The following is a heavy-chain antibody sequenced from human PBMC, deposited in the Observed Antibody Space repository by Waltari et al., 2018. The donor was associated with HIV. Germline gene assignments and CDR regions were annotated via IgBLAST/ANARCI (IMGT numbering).Heavy chain of an antibody. V-gene: IGHV3-23*01. J-gene: IGHJ2*01. CDR2: ISAGGVST. D-gene: IGHD3-16*01. CDR1: GFHFCSYA. CDR3: ARDLGGYWYFDL. Sequence: EVQLLESGGGLVQPGGSLRFSCAASGFHFCSYAMRWVRQAPGKGLEWVSAISAGGVSTYYADSVKGRFTISRDNSKNTVYLQMNSLRGEDTAVYYCARDLGGYWYFDLWGRGTLVTVSS.